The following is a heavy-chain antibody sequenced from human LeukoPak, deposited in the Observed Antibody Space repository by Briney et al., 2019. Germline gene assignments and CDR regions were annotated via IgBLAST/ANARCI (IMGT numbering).Heavy chain of an antibody. J-gene: IGHJ4*02. Sequence: GGSLRLSCAASGFTFSSYWMGWVRQAPGKGLEWVANIKQDGSEKYYVDSVKGRFTISRDNAKNSLYLQMNSLRAEDTAVYYCARVRALQLWLEDVGYFDYWGQGTLVTVSS. D-gene: IGHD5-18*01. CDR3: ARVRALQLWLEDVGYFDY. CDR1: GFTFSSYW. CDR2: IKQDGSEK. V-gene: IGHV3-7*03.